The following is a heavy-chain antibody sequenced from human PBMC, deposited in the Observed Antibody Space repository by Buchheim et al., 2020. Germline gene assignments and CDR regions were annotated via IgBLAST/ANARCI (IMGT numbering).Heavy chain of an antibody. CDR3: ARDQAPGKTYYYGSGSYQLDY. V-gene: IGHV1-2*02. Sequence: QVQLVQSGAEVKKPGASVKVSCKASGYTFTDYYMHWVRQAPGQGLEWMGWINPYSGGTTFAPKFQGRVTMTTGPSISTAYMELSRLTSDDKAVYYCARDQAPGKTYYYGSGSYQLDYWGQGTL. CDR2: INPYSGGT. J-gene: IGHJ4*02. D-gene: IGHD3-10*01. CDR1: GYTFTDYY.